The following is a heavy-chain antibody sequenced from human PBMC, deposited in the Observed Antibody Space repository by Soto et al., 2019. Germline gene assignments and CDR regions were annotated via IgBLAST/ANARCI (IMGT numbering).Heavy chain of an antibody. V-gene: IGHV1-18*01. CDR1: GYTFTSYC. CDR2: ISAYNGNT. Sequence: ASVKVSCKASGYTFTSYCISWVRQAPGQGLEWMGWISAYNGNTNYAQKLQGRVTMTTDTSTSTAYMELRSLRSDDTAVYYCVNWNYVSRWFDPWGQGTLVTVSS. D-gene: IGHD1-7*01. J-gene: IGHJ5*02. CDR3: VNWNYVSRWFDP.